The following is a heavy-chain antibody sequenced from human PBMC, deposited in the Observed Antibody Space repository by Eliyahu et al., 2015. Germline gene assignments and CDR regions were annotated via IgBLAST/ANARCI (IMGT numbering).Heavy chain of an antibody. D-gene: IGHD5-24*01. J-gene: IGHJ3*02. V-gene: IGHV1-46*01. CDR1: GYTFTNYY. Sequence: KLSCKASGYTFTNYYLNWVRQAPGQGLEWMGIINPIGGGTTYAQKFQGKLIMTRDTSTSTVYMELSSLRSEDTAVYYCARVRDGYNDAFDMWGQGTIVTVSS. CDR3: ARVRDGYNDAFDM. CDR2: INPIGGGT.